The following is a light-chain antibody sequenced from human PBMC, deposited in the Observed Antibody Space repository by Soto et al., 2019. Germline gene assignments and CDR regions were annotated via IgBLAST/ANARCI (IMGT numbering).Light chain of an antibody. CDR1: QSISNW. J-gene: IGKJ1*01. V-gene: IGKV1-5*01. CDR2: HAS. CDR3: QPYHSYW. Sequence: IQMPQCPYTLPASVGDRVTITCRASQSISNWLAWYQQKPGTAPKVLICHASNLQSGVPSRFSGSGSGTEFTLSSISLPPDDFATYFWQPYHSYWLGQGAKVDI.